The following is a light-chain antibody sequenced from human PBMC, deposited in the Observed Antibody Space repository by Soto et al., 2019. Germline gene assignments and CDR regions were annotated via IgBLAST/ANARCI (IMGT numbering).Light chain of an antibody. J-gene: IGKJ1*01. CDR3: QPYGSSPWT. CDR2: GAS. Sequence: EILLTQSPGTLSLSPGERATLSCRASQSVSSSYLAWYQQKPGQAPRLLIYGASSRATGIPDRFSGSGSGTDFTLTISRLEPEDFAVYYCQPYGSSPWTFGQGTKVDIK. V-gene: IGKV3-20*01. CDR1: QSVSSSY.